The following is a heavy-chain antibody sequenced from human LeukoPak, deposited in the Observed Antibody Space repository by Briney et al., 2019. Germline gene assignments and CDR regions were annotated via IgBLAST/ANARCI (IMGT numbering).Heavy chain of an antibody. CDR2: IYNTGNT. J-gene: IGHJ6*02. CDR1: GGFISSYY. CDR3: ARDLSGCSSTSCKYYYYYGMDV. D-gene: IGHD2-2*01. V-gene: IGHV4-59*01. Sequence: SETLSLTCIVSGGFISSYYRSWIRQPPGKGLEWIGYIYNTGNTNYNPSLESRVTISADTSKNQFSLKLSSVTAADTAVYYCARDLSGCSSTSCKYYYYYGMDVWGQGTTVTVSS.